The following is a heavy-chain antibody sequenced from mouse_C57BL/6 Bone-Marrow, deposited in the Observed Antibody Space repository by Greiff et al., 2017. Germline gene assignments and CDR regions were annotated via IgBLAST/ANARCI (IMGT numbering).Heavy chain of an antibody. CDR1: GYAFSSSW. Sequence: QVQLKQSGPELVKPGASVKISCKASGYAFSSSWMNWVKQRPGKGLEWIGRIYPGDGDTNYNGKFKGKATLTADKSSSTAYMQLSSLTSEDSAVYFCARVSQSFYFDYWGQGTTLTVSS. CDR3: ARVSQSFYFDY. J-gene: IGHJ2*01. CDR2: IYPGDGDT. D-gene: IGHD6-2*01. V-gene: IGHV1-82*01.